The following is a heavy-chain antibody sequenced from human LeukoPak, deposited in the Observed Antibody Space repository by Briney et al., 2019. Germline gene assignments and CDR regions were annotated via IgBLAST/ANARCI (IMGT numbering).Heavy chain of an antibody. CDR2: ISAYNGNT. Sequence: ASVKVSCKASGYTFTSYGISWVRQAPGQGLEWMGWISAYNGNTTYAQKLQRRVTMTTATSTSTDYRELRSLRSDDTAVYYCARAIVDTAMVRGFDYWGQGTLVTVSS. CDR3: ARAIVDTAMVRGFDY. V-gene: IGHV1-18*01. D-gene: IGHD5-18*01. CDR1: GYTFTSYG. J-gene: IGHJ4*02.